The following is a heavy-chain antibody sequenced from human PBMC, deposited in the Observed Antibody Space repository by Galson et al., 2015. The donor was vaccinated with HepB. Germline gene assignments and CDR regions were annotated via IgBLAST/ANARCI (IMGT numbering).Heavy chain of an antibody. CDR1: GFTFSSFA. Sequence: SLRLSCAPSGFTFSSFAMSWVRQAPGKGLEWVSAISGNGINIYYADSVKGRFTISRDNSKNTLYLQMNSLRADDTAIYYCAKDLGAGGGSCFDYWGQGALVTVSP. CDR2: ISGNGINI. CDR3: AKDLGAGGGSCFDY. J-gene: IGHJ4*02. V-gene: IGHV3-23*01. D-gene: IGHD2-15*01.